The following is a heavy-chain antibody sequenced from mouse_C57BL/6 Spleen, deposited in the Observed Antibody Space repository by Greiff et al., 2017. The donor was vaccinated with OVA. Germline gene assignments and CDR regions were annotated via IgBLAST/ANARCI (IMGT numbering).Heavy chain of an antibody. CDR1: GYAFTNYL. CDR3: ARNGDYLSAGFAY. CDR2: INPGSGGT. V-gene: IGHV1-54*01. D-gene: IGHD5-5*01. J-gene: IGHJ3*01. Sequence: QVQLQQSGAELVRPGTSVKVSCMASGYAFTNYLIEWVTQRPGQGLEWIGVINPGSGGTNYNEKFKGKATLTADKSSSTAYMQLSSLTSEDSAVYFCARNGDYLSAGFAYWGQGTLVTVSA.